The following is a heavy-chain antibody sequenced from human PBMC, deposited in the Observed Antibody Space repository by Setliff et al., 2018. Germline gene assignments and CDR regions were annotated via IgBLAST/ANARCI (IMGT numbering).Heavy chain of an antibody. CDR3: ARPGRSNYWDSFDY. D-gene: IGHD3-10*01. Sequence: GGSLRLSCAASGFNFNNYNMNWVRRAPGKGLEWVAYISYGGTSKYYVDSAKGRFTISRDNAKNSLFLQMDTLRAEDTAVYYCARPGRSNYWDSFDYWGQGILVTVSS. V-gene: IGHV3-48*01. CDR1: GFNFNNYN. CDR2: ISYGGTSK. J-gene: IGHJ4*02.